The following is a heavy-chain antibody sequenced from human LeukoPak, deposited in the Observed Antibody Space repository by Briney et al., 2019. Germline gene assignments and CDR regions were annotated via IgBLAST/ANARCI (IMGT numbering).Heavy chain of an antibody. CDR1: GYTFTSYG. CDR3: ASPLRPSIYYGSGSLDY. CDR2: ISAYNGNT. J-gene: IGHJ4*02. Sequence: GASVKVSCKASGYTFTSYGISWVRQAPGQGLEWMGWISAYNGNTNYAQKLQGRVTMTTDTSTSTAYMELRSLRSDDTAVYYCASPLRPSIYYGSGSLDYWGQGTLVTVSS. V-gene: IGHV1-18*01. D-gene: IGHD3-10*01.